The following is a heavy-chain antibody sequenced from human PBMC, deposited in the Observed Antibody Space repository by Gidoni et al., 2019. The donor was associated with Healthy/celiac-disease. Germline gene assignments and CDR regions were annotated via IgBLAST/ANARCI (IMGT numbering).Heavy chain of an antibody. D-gene: IGHD5-18*01. Sequence: QVQLVESGGGVVQPGRSRRLSCAASGFTFSSYGMHGVRQAQGKGLEWVAVIWYDGSNKYYADSVKGRFTISRDNSKNTLYLQMNSLRAEDTAVYYCAREGRRGGDTAMPKSYYYGMDVWGQGTTVTVSS. CDR2: IWYDGSNK. CDR1: GFTFSSYG. J-gene: IGHJ6*02. CDR3: AREGRRGGDTAMPKSYYYGMDV. V-gene: IGHV3-33*01.